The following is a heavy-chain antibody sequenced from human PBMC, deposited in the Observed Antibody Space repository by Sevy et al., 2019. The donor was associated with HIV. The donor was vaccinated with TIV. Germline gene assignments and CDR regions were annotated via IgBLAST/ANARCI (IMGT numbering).Heavy chain of an antibody. CDR3: ARGGYSYAN. V-gene: IGHV3-7*03. J-gene: IGHJ4*02. Sequence: GGSLRLSCAASGFTFSTYWMTWVRQAPGEGLEGVASIRDDGSEKYYVDSLKGRFTISRDNAKNSLYLQMNSLRAEDTAVYYCARGGYSYANWGQGTLVTVSS. D-gene: IGHD3-16*01. CDR1: GFTFSTYW. CDR2: IRDDGSEK.